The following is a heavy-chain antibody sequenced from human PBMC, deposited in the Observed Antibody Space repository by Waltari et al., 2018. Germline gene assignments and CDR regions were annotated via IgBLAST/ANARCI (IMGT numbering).Heavy chain of an antibody. Sequence: QVQLQQWGAGLLKPSETLSLTCAVYGGSFSGYYWSWIRQPPGKGLEWIGEINHSGSTNYNPSLKSRVTISVDTSKNQCSLKLSSVTAADTAVYYCARGLRGVSYYYYYGMDVWGQGTTVIVSS. D-gene: IGHD6-13*01. CDR1: GGSFSGYY. CDR3: ARGLRGVSYYYYYGMDV. V-gene: IGHV4-34*01. CDR2: INHSGST. J-gene: IGHJ6*02.